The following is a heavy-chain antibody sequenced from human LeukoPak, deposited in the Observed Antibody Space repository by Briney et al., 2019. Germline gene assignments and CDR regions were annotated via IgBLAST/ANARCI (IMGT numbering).Heavy chain of an antibody. CDR1: GDSTNTYF. CDR2: IYYTGTT. D-gene: IGHD4-17*01. J-gene: IGHJ4*02. V-gene: IGHV4-59*01. Sequence: SETLSLTCTISGDSTNTYFWSWIRQPPGKGLEWIGYIYYTGTTNYNPSLKSRVTISVDTSKNQFSLKVSSVTAADTGVYYCASKSTDHGELRFDYWGQGTLVAVSS. CDR3: ASKSTDHGELRFDY.